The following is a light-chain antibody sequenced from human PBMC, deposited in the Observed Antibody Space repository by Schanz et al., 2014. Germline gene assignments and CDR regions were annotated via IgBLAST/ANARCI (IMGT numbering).Light chain of an antibody. CDR2: AAS. CDR3: QQPGS. CDR1: PAISSY. J-gene: IGKJ4*01. Sequence: IQLTQSPSSLSASIGDRVTLSCRASPAISSYLAWYQQKPGKAPKLLIYAASTLQSGVPSRFGGSRSGTDFTLTISSLQPEDFATYYCQQPGSFGGGTKVEI. V-gene: IGKV1-9*01.